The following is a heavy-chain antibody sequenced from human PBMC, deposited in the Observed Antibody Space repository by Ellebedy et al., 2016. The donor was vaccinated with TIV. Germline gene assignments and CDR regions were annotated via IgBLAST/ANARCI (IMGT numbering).Heavy chain of an antibody. CDR2: ISYDGSTA. CDR3: ARDQAVGGNSDFDY. Sequence: GGSLRLXXAASGFTFSGYSMNWVRQAPGKGLEWLAVISYDGSTAYHADSVKGRFTISRDSSKNMLSLQMSSLRAEDTAVYYCARDQAVGGNSDFDYWGQGTLVTVSS. V-gene: IGHV3-33*08. CDR1: GFTFSGYS. J-gene: IGHJ4*02. D-gene: IGHD4-23*01.